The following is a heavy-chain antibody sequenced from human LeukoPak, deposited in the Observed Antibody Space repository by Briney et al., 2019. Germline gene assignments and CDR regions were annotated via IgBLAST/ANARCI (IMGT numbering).Heavy chain of an antibody. D-gene: IGHD3-10*01. CDR2: INWNGGST. J-gene: IGHJ4*02. CDR3: ARVLLLWFGEYLDY. Sequence: GSLRLSCAASGFTFDDYGMSWVRQAPGKGLEWVSGINWNGGSTGYADSVKGRFTISRDNAKNSLYLQMNSLRAEDTALYYCARVLLLWFGEYLDYWGQGTLVTVSS. V-gene: IGHV3-20*04. CDR1: GFTFDDYG.